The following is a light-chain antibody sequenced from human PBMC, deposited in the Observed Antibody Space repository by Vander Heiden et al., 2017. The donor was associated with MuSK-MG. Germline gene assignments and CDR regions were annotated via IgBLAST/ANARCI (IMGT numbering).Light chain of an antibody. CDR3: GSFAGSKNLL. CDR2: EVT. V-gene: IGLV2-8*01. CDR1: SSYVGGYEY. Sequence: QSALTQPPAASGSPGQSVTISCTGTSSYVGGYEYVSWYQQHPGKAPKLIIFEVTRRPSGVPDRFSGSKSGNTASLTVSGLQADDEADYYCGSFAGSKNLLFGGGTKLTVL. J-gene: IGLJ2*01.